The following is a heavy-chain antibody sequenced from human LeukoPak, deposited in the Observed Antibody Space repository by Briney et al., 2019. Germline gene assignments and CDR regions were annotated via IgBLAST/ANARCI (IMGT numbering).Heavy chain of an antibody. V-gene: IGHV3-23*01. J-gene: IGHJ4*02. CDR3: ARDVFYSSGSGGGYYFDY. CDR1: GFTFSSYA. D-gene: IGHD6-19*01. CDR2: ISGSGGST. Sequence: PGGSLRLSCAASGFTFSSYAMSWVRQAPGKGLEWVSAISGSGGSTYCADSVKGRFTISRDNSKNTLYLQMNSLRAEDTAVYYCARDVFYSSGSGGGYYFDYWGQGTLVTVSS.